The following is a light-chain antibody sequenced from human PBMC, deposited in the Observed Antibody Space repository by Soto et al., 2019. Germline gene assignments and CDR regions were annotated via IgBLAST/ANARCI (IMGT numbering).Light chain of an antibody. J-gene: IGLJ3*02. CDR3: CSFAGSYTFGV. CDR2: DVS. V-gene: IGLV2-11*01. CDR1: SSDVGDYNY. Sequence: QSALTQPRSVSGSPGQSVTISCTGTSSDVGDYNYVSWYQQYPGKAPKLVIYDVSKRPSGVPDRFSGSKSGNTASLTISGLQAEDEADYYCCSFAGSYTFGVFGGGTTVTVL.